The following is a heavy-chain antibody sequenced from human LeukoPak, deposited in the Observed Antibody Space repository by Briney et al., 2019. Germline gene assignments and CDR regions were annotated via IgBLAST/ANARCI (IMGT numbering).Heavy chain of an antibody. V-gene: IGHV4-39*01. CDR3: ARLVSLWFGESPNWLDP. J-gene: IGHJ5*02. CDR2: VFYSGSS. D-gene: IGHD3-10*01. CDR1: GGSISSRDHY. Sequence: SETLSLTCTVSGGSISSRDHYWGWIRQPPAKGLEWIGNVFYSGSSYYNSSLQSRVTISVDTSKNQFSLKLRSVTAADTAVYFCARLVSLWFGESPNWLDPWGRGTLGTGSS.